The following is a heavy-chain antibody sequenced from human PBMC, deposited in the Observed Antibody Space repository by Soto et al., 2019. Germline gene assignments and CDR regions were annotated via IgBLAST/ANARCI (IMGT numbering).Heavy chain of an antibody. CDR3: ARDSITIFGVVTLPTAS. V-gene: IGHV3-33*01. J-gene: IGHJ5*02. CDR2: IWYDGSNK. CDR1: GFTFSSYG. Sequence: GGSLRLSCAASGFTFSSYGMHWVRQAPGKGLEWVAVIWYDGSNKYYADSVKGRFTISRDNSKNTLYLQMNSLRAEDTAVYYCARDSITIFGVVTLPTASWGQGTLVTVSS. D-gene: IGHD3-3*01.